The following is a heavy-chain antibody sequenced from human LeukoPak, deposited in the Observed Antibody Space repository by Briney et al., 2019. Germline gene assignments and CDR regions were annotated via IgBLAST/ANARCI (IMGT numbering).Heavy chain of an antibody. J-gene: IGHJ4*02. CDR2: IYPSDSDT. Sequence: PGESLKISCKASGYSFSTYWVGWVRQMPGKGLEWMGFIYPSDSDTRYSPSSQGQVTISADKSISTAYLQWSSLKASDTAMYFCARRDVLTGSYFDYWGQGTLVTVSS. CDR1: GYSFSTYW. V-gene: IGHV5-51*01. CDR3: ARRDVLTGSYFDY. D-gene: IGHD3-9*01.